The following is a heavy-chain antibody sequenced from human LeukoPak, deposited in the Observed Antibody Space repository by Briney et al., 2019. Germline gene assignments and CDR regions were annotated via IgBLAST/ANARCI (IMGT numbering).Heavy chain of an antibody. CDR1: GGSFSGYY. CDR3: ARATANPYYYGSGSYYPVYYFDY. CDR2: INHSGST. V-gene: IGHV4-34*01. J-gene: IGHJ4*02. Sequence: SETLSLTCAVCGGSFSGYYWSWIRQPPGKGLEWIGEINHSGSTNYNPSLKSRVTISVDTSKNQFSLKLSSVTAADTAVYYCARATANPYYYGSGSYYPVYYFDYWGQGTLVTVSS. D-gene: IGHD3-10*01.